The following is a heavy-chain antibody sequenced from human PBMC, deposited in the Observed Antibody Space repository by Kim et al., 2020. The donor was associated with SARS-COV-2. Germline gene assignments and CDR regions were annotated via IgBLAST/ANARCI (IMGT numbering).Heavy chain of an antibody. D-gene: IGHD1-26*01. Sequence: ASVKVSCKAFGYTFTRHGISWVRQAPGQGLEWKGWVSGDKGDTNCAEKKQGRVTLTRDTSTNTAYMELRRLRSDDTALYYCAKGSWGEPLFKYCGQGTL. CDR2: VSGDKGDT. V-gene: IGHV1-18*01. J-gene: IGHJ4*02. CDR1: GYTFTRHG. CDR3: AKGSWGEPLFKY.